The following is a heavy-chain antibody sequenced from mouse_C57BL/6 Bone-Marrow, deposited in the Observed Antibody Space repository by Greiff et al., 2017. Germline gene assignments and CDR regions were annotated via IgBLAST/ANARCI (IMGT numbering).Heavy chain of an antibody. CDR1: GFTFSDYY. J-gene: IGHJ4*01. CDR2: INYDGSST. D-gene: IGHD4-1*01. CDR3: ARASNWDYYAMDY. Sequence: EVKVVESEGGLVQPGSSMKLSCTASGFTFSDYYMAWVRQVPEKGLEWVANINYDGSSTYYLDSLKSRFIISGDNAKNILYLQMSSLKSEDTATYYCARASNWDYYAMDYWGQGTSVTVSS. V-gene: IGHV5-16*01.